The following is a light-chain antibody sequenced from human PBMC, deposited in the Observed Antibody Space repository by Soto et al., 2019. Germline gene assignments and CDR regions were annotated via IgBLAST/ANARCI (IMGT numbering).Light chain of an antibody. CDR2: NSN. Sequence: QSVLTQPPSASGTPGQRVTLSCSGSGSNIGINTVNWYQQLPRTAPKLLMFNSNQRPSGVPDRFSGSKSGTSASLAISGLQAEDEADYYCAAWDDSLKGVVFGGGTKLTVL. CDR3: AAWDDSLKGVV. J-gene: IGLJ3*02. V-gene: IGLV1-44*01. CDR1: GSNIGINT.